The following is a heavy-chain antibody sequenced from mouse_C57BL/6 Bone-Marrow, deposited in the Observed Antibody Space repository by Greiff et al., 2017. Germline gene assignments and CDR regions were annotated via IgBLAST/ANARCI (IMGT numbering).Heavy chain of an antibody. CDR3: ARWGINTVVAPYYYAMDY. J-gene: IGHJ4*01. Sequence: QVQLQQPGAELVKPGASVKLSCKASGYTFTSYWMHWVKQRPGRGLEWIGRIDPNSGGTKYNEKFKSKATLTVDKPSSTAYMQLSSLPSEDSAVYYCARWGINTVVAPYYYAMDYWGQGTSVTVSS. V-gene: IGHV1-72*01. CDR1: GYTFTSYW. CDR2: IDPNSGGT. D-gene: IGHD1-1*01.